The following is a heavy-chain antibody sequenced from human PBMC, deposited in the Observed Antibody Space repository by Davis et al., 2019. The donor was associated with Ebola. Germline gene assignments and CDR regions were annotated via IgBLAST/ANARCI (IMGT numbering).Heavy chain of an antibody. V-gene: IGHV3-43*01. CDR3: AKDFAYGLDY. D-gene: IGHD2-21*01. J-gene: IGHJ4*02. CDR2: VSWDGYTT. CDR1: GYTFDDYN. Sequence: PGGSLRLSCEASGYTFDDYNMHWVRQAPGKGLEWVSLVSWDGYTTYYADSVKGRFIISRDNSKNSLYLQMNSLRTEDTALYYCAKDFAYGLDYWGQGTLVTVSS.